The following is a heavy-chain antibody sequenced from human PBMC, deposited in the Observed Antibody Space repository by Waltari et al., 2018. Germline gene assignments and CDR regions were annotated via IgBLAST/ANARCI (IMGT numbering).Heavy chain of an antibody. V-gene: IGHV3-48*03. J-gene: IGHJ6*02. CDR1: GFTFSSYE. CDR3: ARDRVGAKTYYGMDV. D-gene: IGHD1-26*01. Sequence: EVQLVESGGGLVQPGGSLRLSCAASGFTFSSYEMNWVRQAPGKGVEWVSYISSSGSTIYYADSVKGRFTISRDNAKNSLYLQMNSLRAEDTAVYYCARDRVGAKTYYGMDVWGQGTTVTVSS. CDR2: ISSSGSTI.